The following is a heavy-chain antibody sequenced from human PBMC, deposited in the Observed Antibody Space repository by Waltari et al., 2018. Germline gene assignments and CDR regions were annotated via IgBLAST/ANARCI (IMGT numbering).Heavy chain of an antibody. CDR1: GGTFRSSA. D-gene: IGHD3-10*01. V-gene: IGHV1-69*12. J-gene: IGHJ4*02. Sequence: QVQLVQSGAEVKKPGSSVKVSCKASGGTFRSSAISWVRQAPGQGFEWMGGIIPIFGTANYAQKFQGRVTITADESTSTAYMELSSLRSEDTAVYYCARVQGSYGDPATLDYWGQGTLVTVSS. CDR2: IIPIFGTA. CDR3: ARVQGSYGDPATLDY.